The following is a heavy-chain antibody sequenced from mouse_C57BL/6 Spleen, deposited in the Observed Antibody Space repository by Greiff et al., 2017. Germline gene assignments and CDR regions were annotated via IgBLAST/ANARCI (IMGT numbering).Heavy chain of an antibody. Sequence: VQLQQSGAELVRPGASVKLSCTASGFNIKDDYMHWVKQRPEQGLEWIGWSDPENGDTEYASKFQGKATITADTSSNTAYLQLSSLTSEDTAVSYCTPYGNYVDWFAYWGQGTLVTVSA. CDR2: SDPENGDT. CDR1: GFNIKDDY. V-gene: IGHV14-4*01. J-gene: IGHJ3*01. D-gene: IGHD2-1*01. CDR3: TPYGNYVDWFAY.